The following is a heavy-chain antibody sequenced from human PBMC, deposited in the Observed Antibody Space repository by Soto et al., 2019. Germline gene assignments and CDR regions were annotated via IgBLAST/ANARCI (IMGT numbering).Heavy chain of an antibody. CDR1: GGSISSGGYY. CDR3: AREGVVGYSSSHFDY. J-gene: IGHJ4*02. CDR2: IYYSGST. Sequence: QVQLQESGPGLVKPSQTLSLTCTVSGGSISSGGYYWSWIRQHPWKGLEWIGYIYYSGSTYYNPSLKSRVTISVDTSKNQFSLKLSSVTAADTAVYYCAREGVVGYSSSHFDYWGQGTLVTVSS. V-gene: IGHV4-31*03. D-gene: IGHD6-13*01.